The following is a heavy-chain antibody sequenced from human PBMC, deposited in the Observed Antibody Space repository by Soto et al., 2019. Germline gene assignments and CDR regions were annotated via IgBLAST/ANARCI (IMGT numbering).Heavy chain of an antibody. CDR1: GGSISSYY. CDR3: ARGKPAPCIVRSRRGPWFDP. Sequence: PSETLSLTCTVSGGSISSYYWSWFRQPPGKGMEWIGYMYYGGRTNYNPSLKSRVTISVDTSKMQVSLKLSSVTAADTAVYFCARGKPAPCIVRSRRGPWFDPWGQGTLVT. D-gene: IGHD3-16*02. V-gene: IGHV4-59*08. J-gene: IGHJ5*02. CDR2: MYYGGRT.